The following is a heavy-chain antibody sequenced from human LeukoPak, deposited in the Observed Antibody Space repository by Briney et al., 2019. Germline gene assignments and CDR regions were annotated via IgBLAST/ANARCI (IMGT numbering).Heavy chain of an antibody. Sequence: ASVKVSCKASGGTFSSYAISWVRQAPGQGLEWMGGIIPIFGTANYAQKFQGRVTITADESTSTAYMELSSLRSEDTAVYYCARAKSWHSSSPGGDAFDIWGQGTMVTVSS. V-gene: IGHV1-69*13. D-gene: IGHD6-6*01. CDR1: GGTFSSYA. J-gene: IGHJ3*02. CDR3: ARAKSWHSSSPGGDAFDI. CDR2: IIPIFGTA.